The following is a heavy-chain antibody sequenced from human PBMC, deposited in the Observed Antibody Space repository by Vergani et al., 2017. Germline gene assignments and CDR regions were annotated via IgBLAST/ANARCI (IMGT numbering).Heavy chain of an antibody. D-gene: IGHD3-10*01. Sequence: EVQLLESGGGLVQPGGSLRLTCAASEFTFSNYAMNWVRQAPGKGLEWVSSISCSGVRVYYTDSVKGRFTISRDNSKNMLFLQMNNLRTEDTAIYYCAKQNFVSGNYLFDYLGQGALVTVSS. CDR3: AKQNFVSGNYLFDY. V-gene: IGHV3-23*01. CDR1: EFTFSNYA. J-gene: IGHJ4*02. CDR2: ISCSGVRV.